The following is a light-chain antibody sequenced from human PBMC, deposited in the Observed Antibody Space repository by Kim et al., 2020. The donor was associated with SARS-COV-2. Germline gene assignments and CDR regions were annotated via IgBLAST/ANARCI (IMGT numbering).Light chain of an antibody. V-gene: IGLV2-11*01. CDR3: CSYAGRSTWV. J-gene: IGLJ3*02. CDR2: AVT. Sequence: QSALTQPRSVSGSPTQSVTISCTGTSSDVGGYSYVSWYQQHPGKAPKVMIYAVTKRPSGVPDRFSGSKSGNTASLTISGLQTEDEADYYCCSYAGRSTWVFGGGTQLTAL. CDR1: SSDVGGYSY.